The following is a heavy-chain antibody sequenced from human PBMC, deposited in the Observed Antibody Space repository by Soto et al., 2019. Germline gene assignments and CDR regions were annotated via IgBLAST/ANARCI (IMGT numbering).Heavy chain of an antibody. CDR3: AKGRYDFWSPYYFDS. J-gene: IGHJ4*02. D-gene: IGHD3-3*01. Sequence: EVQLVESGGRLVQPGRSLRLSCVGTGLNFDDFAMHWVRQAPGKGLEWVSGITWNSRVLAYADSVKGRFTISRDNARNSLYLQMESLRDEDPALYYCAKGRYDFWSPYYFDSWGQGTLVTVSS. CDR1: GLNFDDFA. CDR2: ITWNSRVL. V-gene: IGHV3-9*01.